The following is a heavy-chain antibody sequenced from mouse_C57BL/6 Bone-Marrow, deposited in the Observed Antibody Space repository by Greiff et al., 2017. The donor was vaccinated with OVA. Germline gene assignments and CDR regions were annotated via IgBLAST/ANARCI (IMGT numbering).Heavy chain of an antibody. Sequence: QVQLQQPGAELVRPGTSVKLSCKASGYTFTSYWMHWVKQRPGQGLEWIGVIYPSDSYPNYNQKFKGKATLTVDTSSSTAYMQLSSLTSEDSAVYYCARTGDDGYYVLSWYFDVWGTGTTVTVSS. CDR2: IYPSDSYP. J-gene: IGHJ1*03. CDR1: GYTFTSYW. V-gene: IGHV1-59*01. D-gene: IGHD2-3*01. CDR3: ARTGDDGYYVLSWYFDV.